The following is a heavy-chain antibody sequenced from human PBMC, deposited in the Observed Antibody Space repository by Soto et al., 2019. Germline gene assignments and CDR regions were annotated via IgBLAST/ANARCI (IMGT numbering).Heavy chain of an antibody. D-gene: IGHD3-3*01. CDR2: IFANDVK. CDR3: ARIHSELRFWYFYYDMDA. CDR1: GFSLTSSRMG. V-gene: IGHV2-26*01. Sequence: QVTLKESGPVLVQPTEPLTLTCTVSGFSLTSSRMGVSWSRRSPGKALEWLAHIFANDVKSDSTSLQRRLSISQDTPKSQVVLTMTNMDPVYTATYYCARIHSELRFWYFYYDMDACGQGTKVIVSS. J-gene: IGHJ6*02.